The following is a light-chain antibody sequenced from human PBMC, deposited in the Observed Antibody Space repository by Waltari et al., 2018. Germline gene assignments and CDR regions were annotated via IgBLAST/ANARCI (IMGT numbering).Light chain of an antibody. CDR3: MQGTHWPWT. Sequence: DVVMTQSPLSLPVTLGQPASISCRSSQSLVPSDGNPYLNWFHQRPGQSPRLLMYKVSIRDPGVPNRCSGRGSVTDFTLKISGVEAEDVGLYYCMQGTHWPWTFGQGTMVDIK. CDR1: QSLVPSDGNPY. J-gene: IGKJ1*01. V-gene: IGKV2-30*02. CDR2: KVS.